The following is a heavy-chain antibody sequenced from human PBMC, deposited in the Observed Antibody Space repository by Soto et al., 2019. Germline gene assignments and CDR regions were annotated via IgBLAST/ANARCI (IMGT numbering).Heavy chain of an antibody. CDR3: AKDRSPGATTWNVY. CDR1: GFTFSSSA. V-gene: IGHV3-23*01. CDR2: ISGSGVAK. Sequence: PGGSLRLSCVASGFTFSSSAMNWVRQAPGKGLEWVSTISGSGVAKYYAYSVKGRFTISRDNSNNTVSLQMNSLRAEDAAVYYCAKDRSPGATTWNVYWGQGTLVTVSS. D-gene: IGHD1-26*01. J-gene: IGHJ4*02.